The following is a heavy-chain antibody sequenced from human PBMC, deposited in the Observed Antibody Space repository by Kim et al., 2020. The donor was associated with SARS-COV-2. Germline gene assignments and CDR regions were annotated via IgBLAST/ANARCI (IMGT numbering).Heavy chain of an antibody. Sequence: GGSLRLSCAASGFTFSSYAMSWVRQAPGKGLEWVSAISGSGGSTYYADSVKGRFTISRDNSKNTLYLQMNSLRAEDTAVYYCAKERISFESYSSSWYVDYWGQGTLVTVSS. D-gene: IGHD6-13*01. CDR3: AKERISFESYSSSWYVDY. V-gene: IGHV3-23*01. CDR1: GFTFSSYA. CDR2: ISGSGGST. J-gene: IGHJ4*02.